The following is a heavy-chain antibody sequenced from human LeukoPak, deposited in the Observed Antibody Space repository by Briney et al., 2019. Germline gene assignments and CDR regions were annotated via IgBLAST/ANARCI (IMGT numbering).Heavy chain of an antibody. V-gene: IGHV4-59*01. J-gene: IGHJ4*02. D-gene: IGHD4-17*01. CDR1: GGSISSYY. CDR3: ARDSLTVTTGGLVY. Sequence: SETLSLTCTVSGGSISSYYWSWIRQPPGKGLEWIGYIYYSGSTNYNPSLKSRVTISVDTSKNQFSLKLSSVTAADTAVYYCARDSLTVTTGGLVYWGQGTLVTVSS. CDR2: IYYSGST.